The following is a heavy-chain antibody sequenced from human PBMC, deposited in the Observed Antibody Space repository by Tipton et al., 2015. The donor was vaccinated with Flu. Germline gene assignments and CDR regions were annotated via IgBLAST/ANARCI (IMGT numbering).Heavy chain of an antibody. D-gene: IGHD6-13*01. CDR1: GFTFRDHE. J-gene: IGHJ4*02. V-gene: IGHV3-48*03. CDR3: SRVGRSSPAF. CDR2: ITSSGSNI. Sequence: GSLRLSCAASGFTFRDHEMNWVRQAPGKGLEWLSLITSSGSNIYYADSVKGRFTISRDNSKNSLYPQMNSLRAEDTAVYYCSRVGRSSPAFWGQGTLVTVSS.